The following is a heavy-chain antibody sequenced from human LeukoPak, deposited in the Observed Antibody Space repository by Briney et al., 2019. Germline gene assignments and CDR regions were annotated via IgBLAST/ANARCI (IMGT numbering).Heavy chain of an antibody. J-gene: IGHJ4*02. V-gene: IGHV1-18*04. CDR1: GYTFTGYY. CDR3: ARDYGGNHDY. CDR2: ISAYNGNT. D-gene: IGHD4-23*01. Sequence: AASVKVSCKASGYTFTGYYMHWVRQAPGQGLEWMGWISAYNGNTNYAQKLQGRVTMTTDTSTSTAYMELRSLRSDDTAVYYCARDYGGNHDYWGQGTLVTVSS.